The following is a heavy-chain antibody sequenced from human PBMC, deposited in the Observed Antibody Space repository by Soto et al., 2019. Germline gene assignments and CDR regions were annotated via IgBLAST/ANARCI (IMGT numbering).Heavy chain of an antibody. Sequence: SETLSLTCTVSGGSVSSGSYYWSRIRQPPGKGLEWIGYIYYSGSTNYNPSLKSRVTISVDTSKNQFSLKLSSVTAADTAVYYCARGVEMATTYDYWGQGTLVTVSS. D-gene: IGHD1-1*01. J-gene: IGHJ4*02. CDR3: ARGVEMATTYDY. V-gene: IGHV4-61*01. CDR2: IYYSGST. CDR1: GGSVSSGSYY.